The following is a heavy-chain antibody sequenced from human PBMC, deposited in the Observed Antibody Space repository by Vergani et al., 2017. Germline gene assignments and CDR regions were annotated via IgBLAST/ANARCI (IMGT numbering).Heavy chain of an antibody. CDR3: AGDGSGGIPYYFDY. Sequence: QVQLVQSGAEVKQPGSSVKVSCKASGGTFNSYAINWVRQAPGQGLEWMGRIIPLFGTPHYAQKFQGRVSITADKSTSTAYMELSSLRSEDTAVYYCAGDGSGGIPYYFDYWGQGTLVTVSS. D-gene: IGHD4-23*01. CDR1: GGTFNSYA. J-gene: IGHJ4*02. V-gene: IGHV1-69*14. CDR2: IIPLFGTP.